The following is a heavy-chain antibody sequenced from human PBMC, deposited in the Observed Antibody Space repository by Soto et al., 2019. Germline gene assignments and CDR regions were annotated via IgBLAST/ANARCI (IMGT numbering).Heavy chain of an antibody. CDR3: ARDFFDSSDYTTNWFDP. Sequence: SETLSLTCTASGDSIRSSSHYWAWNRQPPGKGLEWIGGFYYSGSPYYNPSLKSRVTISVDTSKNQFSLKLTSATAADAALYYCARDFFDSSDYTTNWFDPWGQGTLVTAPQ. J-gene: IGHJ5*02. V-gene: IGHV4-39*01. CDR1: GDSIRSSSHY. CDR2: FYYSGSP. D-gene: IGHD3-22*01.